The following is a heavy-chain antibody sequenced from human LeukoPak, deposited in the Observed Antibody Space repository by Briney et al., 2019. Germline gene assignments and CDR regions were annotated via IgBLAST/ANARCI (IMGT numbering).Heavy chain of an antibody. Sequence: GGSLRLSCAASGFTFSSYDMHWVRQATGKGLEWVSAIGTAGDTYYPGSVKGRFTISRDNSKNTLYLQMNSLRAEDTAVYYCAKDPGAYDSSGYLLGWFDPWGQGTLVTVSS. J-gene: IGHJ5*02. CDR2: IGTAGDT. V-gene: IGHV3-13*01. D-gene: IGHD3-22*01. CDR3: AKDPGAYDSSGYLLGWFDP. CDR1: GFTFSSYD.